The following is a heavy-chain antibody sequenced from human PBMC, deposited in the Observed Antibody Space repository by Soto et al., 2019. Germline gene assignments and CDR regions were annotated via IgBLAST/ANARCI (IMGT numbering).Heavy chain of an antibody. D-gene: IGHD3-22*01. Sequence: PTLVNPTQTLTLTCSFSGFSLSVYGVRVIWFRQPPGETLEWLALIHWNDDKRYSPYLKSRLTITKDTSKNQVVLTLTNLDPLDTGTYFCAHTKDSSGFLTSWGQGILVTVSS. CDR1: GFSLSVYGVR. CDR3: AHTKDSSGFLTS. J-gene: IGHJ5*02. V-gene: IGHV2-5*01. CDR2: IHWNDDK.